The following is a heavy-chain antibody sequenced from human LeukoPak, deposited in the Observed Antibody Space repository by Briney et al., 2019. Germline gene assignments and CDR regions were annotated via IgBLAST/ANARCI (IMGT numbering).Heavy chain of an antibody. Sequence: SETLSLTCAVYGGSFSGYYWSWIRQPPGKGLEWIGEINHSGSTNYNPSLKSRVTISVDTSKNQFSLKLTSVTAADTAVYYCARRRVRGATDYWGQGILVTVSS. V-gene: IGHV4-34*01. CDR3: ARRRVRGATDY. J-gene: IGHJ4*02. D-gene: IGHD3-10*01. CDR1: GGSFSGYY. CDR2: INHSGST.